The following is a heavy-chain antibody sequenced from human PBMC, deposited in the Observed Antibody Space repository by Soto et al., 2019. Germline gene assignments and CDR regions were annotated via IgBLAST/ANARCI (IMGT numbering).Heavy chain of an antibody. CDR3: ARATYYYDRSGYLYYFDY. CDR2: VYYSGST. CDR1: GYTISSPTW. J-gene: IGHJ4*02. D-gene: IGHD3-22*01. Sequence: PSETLSLTSAVSGYTISSPTWWTWVRQPPGRGLEWIGYVYYSGSTNYSPSLKSRVTTSVDTSKNQFSLKLTSVTAADTAVYYYARATYYYDRSGYLYYFDYWGQGILVTVSS. V-gene: IGHV4-59*11.